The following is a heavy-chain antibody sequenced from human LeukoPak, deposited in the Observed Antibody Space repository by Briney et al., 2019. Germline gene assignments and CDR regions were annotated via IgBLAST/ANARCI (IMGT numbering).Heavy chain of an antibody. CDR2: IASDTTYM. Sequence: GGSLRLSCEASGFTFDTYTVNWVRQAPGKGLEWLSSIASDTTYMKYADAEKGRFTVSRGNAKNSVFLEMKSLRADDTAIYFCARDYYDSSASATFDYWGRGTLVTVSS. V-gene: IGHV3-21*06. CDR3: ARDYYDSSASATFDY. D-gene: IGHD3-22*01. CDR1: GFTFDTYT. J-gene: IGHJ4*02.